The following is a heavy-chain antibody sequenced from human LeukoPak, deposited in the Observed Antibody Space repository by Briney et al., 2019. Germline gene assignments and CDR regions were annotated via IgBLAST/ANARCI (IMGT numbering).Heavy chain of an antibody. Sequence: SETLSLTCAVYGGSFSGYYWSWIRQPPGQGLEWIGEINHSGSTNYNPSLKSRVTISVDTSKNQFSLKLSSVTAADTAVYYCARVSGYCGGDCYDAFDIWGQGTMVTVSS. J-gene: IGHJ3*02. D-gene: IGHD2-21*02. CDR3: ARVSGYCGGDCYDAFDI. V-gene: IGHV4-34*01. CDR2: INHSGST. CDR1: GGSFSGYY.